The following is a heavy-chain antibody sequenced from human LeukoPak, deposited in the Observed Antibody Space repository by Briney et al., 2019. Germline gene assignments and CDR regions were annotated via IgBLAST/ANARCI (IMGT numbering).Heavy chain of an antibody. D-gene: IGHD6-13*01. CDR1: GGSISSSSYY. CDR2: IYYSGST. V-gene: IGHV4-61*05. J-gene: IGHJ4*02. CDR3: ARSHSSSWYRFDY. Sequence: SETLSLTCTVSGGSISSSSYYWGWIRQPPGKGLEWIGYIYYSGSTNYNPSLKSRVTISVDTSKNQFSLKLSSVTAADTAVYYCARSHSSSWYRFDYWGQGTLVTVSS.